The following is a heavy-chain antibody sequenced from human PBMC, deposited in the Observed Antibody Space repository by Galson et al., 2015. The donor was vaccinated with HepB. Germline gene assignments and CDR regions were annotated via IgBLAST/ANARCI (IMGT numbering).Heavy chain of an antibody. V-gene: IGHV3-30-3*01. D-gene: IGHD3-22*01. CDR1: GFTFSYYA. J-gene: IGHJ4*02. Sequence: SLRLSCAASGFTFSYYAMHWVRQAPGKGLEWVAIISYDGNNKYYADSVKGRFTISRDNSKNTLYLQMNSLRAEDTAVYYCARGLYDSTGYYSSRFDYWGQGTLVTVSS. CDR2: ISYDGNNK. CDR3: ARGLYDSTGYYSSRFDY.